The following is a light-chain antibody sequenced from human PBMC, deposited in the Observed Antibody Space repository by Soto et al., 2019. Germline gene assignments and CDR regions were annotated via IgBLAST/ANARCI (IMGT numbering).Light chain of an antibody. CDR3: QQRSNWPPVLT. CDR1: QSVSSH. CDR2: GAF. V-gene: IGKV3-11*01. J-gene: IGKJ4*01. Sequence: EIVLTQSPASLSLSPGERATLSCRASQSVSSHLAWFQQRPGQAPRLLIYGAFNRPTGIPARFGGSGSGTNVTLTISSLEPEDFAVYYCQQRSNWPPVLTFGGGTKVEIK.